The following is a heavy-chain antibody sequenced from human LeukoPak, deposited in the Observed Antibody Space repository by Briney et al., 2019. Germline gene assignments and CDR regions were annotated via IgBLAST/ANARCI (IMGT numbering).Heavy chain of an antibody. Sequence: ASVKVSCKASGYTFTSYTIHWVRQAPGQRLKWMGWINPGNGDTESSQDFQGRVSITRDTSATTAYMELSSLRSGDMSIYYCAREGRYGGYVDYRGQGTPVTVSS. D-gene: IGHD4-23*01. CDR1: GYTFTSYT. CDR2: INPGNGDT. V-gene: IGHV1-3*03. J-gene: IGHJ4*02. CDR3: AREGRYGGYVDY.